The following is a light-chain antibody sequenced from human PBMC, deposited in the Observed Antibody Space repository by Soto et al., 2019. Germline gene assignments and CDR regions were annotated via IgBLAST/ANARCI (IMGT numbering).Light chain of an antibody. CDR3: QQSYSTPQFT. CDR2: DAS. CDR1: QSISSY. Sequence: DIQMTQSPSSLSASVGDRVTITCRASQSISSYLNWYQQKPGRAPKLLIYDASNLEAGVPSRFRGSGSGTDFTLTISSLQPEDFATYYCQQSYSTPQFTFGPGTKVDI. V-gene: IGKV1-39*01. J-gene: IGKJ3*01.